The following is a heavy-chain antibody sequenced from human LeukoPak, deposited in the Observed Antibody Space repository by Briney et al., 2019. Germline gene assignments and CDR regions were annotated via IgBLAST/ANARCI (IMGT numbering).Heavy chain of an antibody. J-gene: IGHJ4*02. CDR3: ARDAMTSVTISPYYFDY. CDR1: GYTFNSYY. CDR2: INPSGDFT. D-gene: IGHD4-17*01. Sequence: ASVKVSCKASGYTFNSYYMHWVRQAPGQALEWMGIINPSGDFTSYAQKFQGRVTMTKDTSTSTVYMELSSLRSGDTAVFYCARDAMTSVTISPYYFDYWGQGTLVTVSS. V-gene: IGHV1-46*02.